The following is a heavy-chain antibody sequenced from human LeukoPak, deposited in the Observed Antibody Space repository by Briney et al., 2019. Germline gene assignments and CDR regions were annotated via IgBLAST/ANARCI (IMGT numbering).Heavy chain of an antibody. Sequence: PGGSLRLSCAASGFTFSNYAMSWVRQAPGRGLEWVSAIRGSGDGTYYADSVKGRFTISRDNSKNTLYLQMNSLRAEDTAVYYCAKGENFYASGSFDYWGQGTLVTVSS. D-gene: IGHD3-10*01. CDR2: IRGSGDGT. CDR1: GFTFSNYA. J-gene: IGHJ4*02. V-gene: IGHV3-23*01. CDR3: AKGENFYASGSFDY.